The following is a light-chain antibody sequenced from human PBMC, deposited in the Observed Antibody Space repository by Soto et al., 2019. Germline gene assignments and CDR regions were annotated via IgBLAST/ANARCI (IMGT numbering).Light chain of an antibody. CDR1: QSVSSN. CDR3: QQYNNWFT. J-gene: IGKJ1*01. CDR2: GAS. Sequence: EIVMTQSPATLSVSPGERATLSCRASQSVSSNLAWYQQKPGQAPRLLIYGASIRATGIPARFSGSGSGTEFTLTISSLQSEDFAVYYCQQYNNWFTFGQGTKVDI. V-gene: IGKV3D-15*01.